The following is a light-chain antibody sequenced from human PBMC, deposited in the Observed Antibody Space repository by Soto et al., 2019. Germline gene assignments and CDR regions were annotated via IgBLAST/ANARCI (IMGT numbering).Light chain of an antibody. CDR1: QSVTSN. CDR3: QQNKDWPGT. J-gene: IGKJ1*01. CDR2: DAS. Sequence: EIVMTHSPATLAVFLCERATLSSRASQSVTSNLAWYQQKPGQAPRLLIYDASTRATGIPVRFSGSGSGTEFTLTISSLQSEDFGVYYCQQNKDWPGTFGQGTKVDIK. V-gene: IGKV3-15*01.